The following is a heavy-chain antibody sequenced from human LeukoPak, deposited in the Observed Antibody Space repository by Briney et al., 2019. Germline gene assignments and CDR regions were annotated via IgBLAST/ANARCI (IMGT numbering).Heavy chain of an antibody. V-gene: IGHV1-69*13. D-gene: IGHD1-26*01. CDR1: GGTFISYA. CDR2: IIPIFGTP. CDR3: ARDNKWELFALDY. Sequence: SVKVSCKASGGTFISYAISWVRQAPGQGLEWMGGIIPIFGTPKYAQKFQGRVTITADESTSTAYMELSSLTSEDTAVYYCARDNKWELFALDYWGQGALVTVSS. J-gene: IGHJ4*02.